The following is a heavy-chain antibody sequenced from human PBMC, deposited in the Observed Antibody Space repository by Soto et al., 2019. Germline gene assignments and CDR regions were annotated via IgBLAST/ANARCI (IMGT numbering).Heavy chain of an antibody. CDR3: ARERTGYYIHS. Sequence: QVQLVESGGGVVQPGRSLRLSCAASGFTFRNYAMHWVSQAPGEGLEWVAFISYDGSKEYYADSVKGRFTISRDDSNNALYLQMDSLIAEDTAVYYCARERTGYYIHSWGQGTLVTVSS. V-gene: IGHV3-30-3*01. D-gene: IGHD3-9*01. CDR2: ISYDGSKE. CDR1: GFTFRNYA. J-gene: IGHJ4*02.